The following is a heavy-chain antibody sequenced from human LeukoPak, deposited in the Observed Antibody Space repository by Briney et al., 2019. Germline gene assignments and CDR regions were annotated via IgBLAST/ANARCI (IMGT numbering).Heavy chain of an antibody. V-gene: IGHV3-66*01. CDR1: GFTVSSNY. CDR2: IYSGGST. Sequence: GGSLRLSCAASGFTVSSNYMSWVRQAPGKGLEWVSVIYSGGSTYYADSVKGRFTISRDNSKNTLYLQMNSLRAEDTAVYYCARTHYGGYFFDYWGQGTLVTVSS. D-gene: IGHD4-23*01. CDR3: ARTHYGGYFFDY. J-gene: IGHJ4*02.